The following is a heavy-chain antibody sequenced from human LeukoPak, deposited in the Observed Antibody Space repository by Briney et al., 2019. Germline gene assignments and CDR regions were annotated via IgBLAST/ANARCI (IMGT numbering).Heavy chain of an antibody. J-gene: IGHJ3*02. CDR3: ARGLGGITGDAFDI. CDR1: GFTFSSYW. CDR2: IWYDGSNK. Sequence: GGSLRLSCAASGFTFSSYWMHWVRQAPGKGLEWVAVIWYDGSNKYYADSVKGRFTISRDNSKNTLYLQMNSLRAEDTAVYYCARGLGGITGDAFDIWGQGTMVTVSS. D-gene: IGHD3-16*01. V-gene: IGHV3-33*08.